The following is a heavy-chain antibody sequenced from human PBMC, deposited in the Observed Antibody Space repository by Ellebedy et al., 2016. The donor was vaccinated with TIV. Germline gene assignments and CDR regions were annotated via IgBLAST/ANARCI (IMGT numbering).Heavy chain of an antibody. Sequence: GESLKISCAASGFTVSSNYMSWVRQAPGKGLEWVSVIYSGGSTYYADSVKGRFTISRDNSKNTLYLQMNSLRAEDTAVYYCARGYCSGGSCYSGWYFDLWGRGTLVTVSP. V-gene: IGHV3-53*01. CDR1: GFTVSSNY. CDR2: IYSGGST. CDR3: ARGYCSGGSCYSGWYFDL. J-gene: IGHJ2*01. D-gene: IGHD2-15*01.